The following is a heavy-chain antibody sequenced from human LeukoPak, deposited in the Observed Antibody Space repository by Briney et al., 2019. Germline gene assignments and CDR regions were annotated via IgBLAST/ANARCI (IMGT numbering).Heavy chain of an antibody. V-gene: IGHV3-49*03. D-gene: IGHD4-17*01. J-gene: IGHJ6*03. CDR3: TRGYGFNYYYYYYMDV. Sequence: GGSLRLSCTASGFTFGDYAMSGFRQARGKGGEWVGFIRSKAYGGTTAYAASVKGRFTISRDDSKSIASLQMNSLKTEDTAVYYCTRGYGFNYYYYYYMDVWGKGTTVTVSS. CDR1: GFTFGDYA. CDR2: IRSKAYGGTT.